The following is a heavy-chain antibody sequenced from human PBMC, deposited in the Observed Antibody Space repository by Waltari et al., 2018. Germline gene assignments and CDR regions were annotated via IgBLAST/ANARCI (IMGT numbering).Heavy chain of an antibody. CDR3: ARVGTVTYFDY. Sequence: QVQLQESGPGLVKPSETLYLTCTVSGYSISSGYYWGWIRQPPGKGLEWIGSIYHSGSTYYNPSLKSRVTISVDTSKNQFSLKLSSVTAADTAVYYCARVGTVTYFDYWGQGTLVTVSS. J-gene: IGHJ4*02. CDR2: IYHSGST. V-gene: IGHV4-38-2*02. D-gene: IGHD4-17*01. CDR1: GYSISSGYY.